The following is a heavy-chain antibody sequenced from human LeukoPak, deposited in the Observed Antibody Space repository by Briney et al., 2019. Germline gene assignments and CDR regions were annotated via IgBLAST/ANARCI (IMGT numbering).Heavy chain of an antibody. D-gene: IGHD3-22*01. CDR3: ARGRTYYYDTSGYYPSIYYGMDV. J-gene: IGHJ6*02. CDR1: GGSFSGYY. V-gene: IGHV4-34*01. CDR2: INHGESA. Sequence: SETLSLTCAVSGGSFSGYYWYWIRQPPGKGLEWIGEINHGESANYNPSLKSRATLSVDTSKNQFSLKLTSVTAADTAVYYCARGRTYYYDTSGYYPSIYYGMDVWGQGTTVIVSS.